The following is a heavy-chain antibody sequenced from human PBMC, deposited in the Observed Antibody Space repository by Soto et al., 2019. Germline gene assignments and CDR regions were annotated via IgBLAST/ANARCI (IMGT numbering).Heavy chain of an antibody. CDR3: ARGLLGRVTMVRGVTGGWFDP. V-gene: IGHV4-34*01. CDR1: DGSFSGYY. J-gene: IGHJ5*02. D-gene: IGHD3-10*01. Sequence: PSETLSPTCAVHDGSFSGYYWSWIRQPPGKGLEWIGEINHSGSTNYNPSLKSRVTISVDTSQNQFSLKLSSVTAADTAAYYCARGLLGRVTMVRGVTGGWFDPWGQGTLVTVSS. CDR2: INHSGST.